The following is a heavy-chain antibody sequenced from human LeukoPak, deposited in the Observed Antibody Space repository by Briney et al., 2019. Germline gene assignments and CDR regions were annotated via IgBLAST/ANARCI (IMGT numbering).Heavy chain of an antibody. J-gene: IGHJ4*02. Sequence: PGGSLRLSCAASGFTVFNYWMSWVRQASGKGLEWLGRIRNKAKDCATAYSASVNGRFLLSRDDSKNTAYLQMNNLRTDDTAVYYCSRLEVGTSGNWGQGVLVTVSS. CDR3: SRLEVGTSGN. D-gene: IGHD4-23*01. CDR2: IRNKAKDCAT. V-gene: IGHV3-73*01. CDR1: GFTVFNYW.